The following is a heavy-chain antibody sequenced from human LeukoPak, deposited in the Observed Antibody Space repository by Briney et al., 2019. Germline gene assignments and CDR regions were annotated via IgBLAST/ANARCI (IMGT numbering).Heavy chain of an antibody. D-gene: IGHD1-26*01. J-gene: IGHJ3*02. V-gene: IGHV4-4*07. CDR3: ARERNVVGATTGAFDI. CDR2: IYTSGST. Sequence: SETLSLTCTVSGGSIFSYYWSWIRQPAGKGLEWIGRIYTSGSTNYNPSLKSRVTMSVDTSKNQFSLKLSSVTAADTAVYYCARERNVVGATTGAFDIWGQGTMVTVSS. CDR1: GGSIFSYY.